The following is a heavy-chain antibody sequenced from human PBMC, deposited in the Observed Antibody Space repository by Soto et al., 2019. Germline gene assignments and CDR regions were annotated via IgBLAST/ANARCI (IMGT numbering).Heavy chain of an antibody. J-gene: IGHJ6*02. CDR2: IIPIFGTA. Sequence: SVKVSCKASGGTFSSYAISWVRQAPGQGLEWMGGIIPIFGTANYAQKFQGRVTITADKSTSTAYMELSSLRSEDTAVYYCAIPGSSYGSYYYYGMDVWGQGTKVTVSS. D-gene: IGHD5-18*01. V-gene: IGHV1-69*06. CDR1: GGTFSSYA. CDR3: AIPGSSYGSYYYYGMDV.